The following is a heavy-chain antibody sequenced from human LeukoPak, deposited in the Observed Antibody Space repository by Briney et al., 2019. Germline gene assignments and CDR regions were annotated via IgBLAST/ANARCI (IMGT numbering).Heavy chain of an antibody. J-gene: IGHJ4*02. CDR3: AKGGFWSGPNDYFDY. CDR1: GFTFSSYA. Sequence: PGGSLRLSCAASGFTFSSYAMSWVRQAPGKGLEWVSAISGSGGSTYYADSVKGRFTISRDNSKNTLNLQMNSLRAEDTAVYYCAKGGFWSGPNDYFDYWGQGTLVTVSS. D-gene: IGHD3-3*01. CDR2: ISGSGGST. V-gene: IGHV3-23*01.